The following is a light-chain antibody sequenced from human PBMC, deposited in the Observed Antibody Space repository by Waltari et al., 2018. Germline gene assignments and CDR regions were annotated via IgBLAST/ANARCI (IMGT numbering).Light chain of an antibody. CDR1: QGIRDD. J-gene: IGKJ3*01. CDR3: LQHNTYPIT. CDR2: GAS. V-gene: IGKV1-17*01. Sequence: DIQMTQSPSSLSASEGDRVTITCRASQGIRDDLGWYQQKPGQPPKRLIYGASNLQSWVPLRFSGSGAGTEFTLTISSLQPEDSAIYYCLQHNTYPITFGPGTKVEIK.